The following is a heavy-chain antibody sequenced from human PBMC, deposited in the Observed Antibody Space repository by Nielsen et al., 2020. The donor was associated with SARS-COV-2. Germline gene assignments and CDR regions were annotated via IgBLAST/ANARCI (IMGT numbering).Heavy chain of an antibody. CDR2: ISGSGGST. J-gene: IGHJ4*02. Sequence: GESLKISCAASGFTFSSYAMSWVRQAPGKGLEWVSAISGSGGSTYYADSVKGRFTISRDNSKNTLYLQMNSLRAEDTAVYYCARDVGIHSGYERLDYWGQGTLVTVSS. V-gene: IGHV3-23*01. CDR1: GFTFSSYA. CDR3: ARDVGIHSGYERLDY. D-gene: IGHD5-12*01.